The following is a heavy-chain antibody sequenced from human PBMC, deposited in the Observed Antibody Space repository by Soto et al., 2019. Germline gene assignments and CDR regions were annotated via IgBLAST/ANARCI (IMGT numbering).Heavy chain of an antibody. J-gene: IGHJ4*02. CDR1: GYTFTSYY. CDR2: INPSGGST. CDR3: ARDLGYRDYDYIWGSPAPIDD. V-gene: IGHV1-46*03. Sequence: ASVKVSCKASGYTFTSYYMHWVRQAPGQGLEWMGIINPSGGSTSYAQKFQGRVTMTRDTSTSTVYMELSSLRSEDTAVYYCARDLGYRDYDYIWGSPAPIDDWGQGTLVTVSS. D-gene: IGHD3-16*01.